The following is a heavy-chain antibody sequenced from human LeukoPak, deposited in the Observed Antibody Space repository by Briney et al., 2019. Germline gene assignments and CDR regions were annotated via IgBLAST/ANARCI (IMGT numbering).Heavy chain of an antibody. CDR3: ARDRGYSYGEPKIDY. CDR1: VYTFTNYX. D-gene: IGHD5-18*01. J-gene: IGHJ4*02. CDR2: XSXYNXXT. V-gene: IGHV1-18*01. Sequence: ASVKVSFKAXVYTFTNYXXXXXXXXXGXXXXXXXXXSXYNXXTNYAQKLXXRVTXXTDTXXSTAYMELRSLRSDDTAVYYCARDRGYSYGEPKIDYWGQGTLVTVSS.